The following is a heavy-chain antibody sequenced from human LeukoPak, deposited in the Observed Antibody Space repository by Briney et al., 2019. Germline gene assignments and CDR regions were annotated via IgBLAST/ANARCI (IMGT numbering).Heavy chain of an antibody. J-gene: IGHJ5*02. CDR1: GFTLGSHD. CDR3: AKDAGQWQNWNWFAP. D-gene: IGHD6-19*01. V-gene: IGHV3-30*18. Sequence: GGSLRLSCTASGFTLGSHDMHWVRQTSGEGLEWVAAISHDGSNAYYGDSVKGRFTISRDNSKNTLYLQMNSLRPEDTAIYYCAKDAGQWQNWNWFAPWGQGTLAIVSS. CDR2: ISHDGSNA.